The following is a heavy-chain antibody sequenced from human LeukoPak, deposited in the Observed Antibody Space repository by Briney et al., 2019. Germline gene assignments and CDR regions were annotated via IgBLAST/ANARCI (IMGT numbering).Heavy chain of an antibody. J-gene: IGHJ5*02. Sequence: SETLSLTRTVSGGSISSYYWSWIRQPPGKGLEWIGYIYYSGSTNYNPSLKSRVTISVDTSKNQFSLKLSSVTAADTAVYYCARQATNWFDPWGQATLVTVSS. CDR2: IYYSGST. CDR1: GGSISSYY. CDR3: ARQATNWFDP. V-gene: IGHV4-59*08.